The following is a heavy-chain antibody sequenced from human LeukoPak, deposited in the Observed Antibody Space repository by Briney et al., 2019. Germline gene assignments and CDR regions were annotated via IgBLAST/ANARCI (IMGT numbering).Heavy chain of an antibody. CDR1: GYTFTSYY. Sequence: ASVKVSCKASGYTFTSYYMHWVRQAPGQGLEWMGITNPSGGSTSYAQKFQGRVTMTRDTSTSTVYMELSSLRSEDTAVYYCARDLTGEEDDYWGQGTLVTVSS. D-gene: IGHD7-27*01. CDR3: ARDLTGEEDDY. CDR2: TNPSGGST. V-gene: IGHV1-46*01. J-gene: IGHJ4*02.